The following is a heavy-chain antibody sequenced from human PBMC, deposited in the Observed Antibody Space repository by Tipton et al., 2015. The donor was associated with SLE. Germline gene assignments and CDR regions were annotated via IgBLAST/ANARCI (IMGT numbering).Heavy chain of an antibody. V-gene: IGHV4-4*07. CDR1: GGAISTFY. CDR2: IYSSGRT. Sequence: TLSLTCTVSGGAISTFYWSWIRQSAGKGLEWIGRIYSSGRTNYNPSLKSRVTMSVDTSRKQFSLKLTSVTAADTAVYYCARTNGGGATFFDYWGQGTLVTVSS. CDR3: ARTNGGGATFFDY. D-gene: IGHD7-27*01. J-gene: IGHJ4*02.